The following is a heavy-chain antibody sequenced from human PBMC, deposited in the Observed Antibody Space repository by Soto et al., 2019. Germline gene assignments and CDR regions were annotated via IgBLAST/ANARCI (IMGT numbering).Heavy chain of an antibody. Sequence: PGGSLRLSCAASGFTFSSYAMSWVRQAPGKGLEWVSAISGSGGSTYYAESVKGRFTISRDNSENTLYLQMNSLRAEDTAVYYCAKDLRFLEWLTRGDPNFDYWGQGTLVTVSS. J-gene: IGHJ4*02. V-gene: IGHV3-23*01. D-gene: IGHD3-3*01. CDR2: ISGSGGST. CDR1: GFTFSSYA. CDR3: AKDLRFLEWLTRGDPNFDY.